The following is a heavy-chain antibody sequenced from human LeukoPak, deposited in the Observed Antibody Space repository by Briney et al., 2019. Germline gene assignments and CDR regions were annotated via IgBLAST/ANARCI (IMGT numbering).Heavy chain of an antibody. D-gene: IGHD3-22*01. Sequence: GGSLRLSCAASGFTFSNAWMSWVRQAPGKGLEWVGRIKSKTDGGTTDYAAPVKGRFTISRDDSKNTLYLQMNSLKTEDTAVYYCTTVPKLPYYYDSSGYYFGAYWGQGTLVTVSS. J-gene: IGHJ4*02. V-gene: IGHV3-15*01. CDR3: TTVPKLPYYYDSSGYYFGAY. CDR1: GFTFSNAW. CDR2: IKSKTDGGTT.